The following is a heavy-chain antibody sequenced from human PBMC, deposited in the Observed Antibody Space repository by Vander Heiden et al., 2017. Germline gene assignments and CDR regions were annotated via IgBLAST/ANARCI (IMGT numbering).Heavy chain of an antibody. J-gene: IGHJ6*02. V-gene: IGHV3-23*01. CDR2: INGSGGST. CDR1: GFTPSSYA. Sequence: EMQLLESGGRLVQPGGSMRINCAASGFTPSSYARSWFRQAPGKELEWVLHINGSGGSTYYANSVKGRFTISRDNSKNTLYLKMSSLRADDTAVYYCAGEMGSGSESFYGMDVWGQGTAVTVSS. D-gene: IGHD3-10*01. CDR3: AGEMGSGSESFYGMDV.